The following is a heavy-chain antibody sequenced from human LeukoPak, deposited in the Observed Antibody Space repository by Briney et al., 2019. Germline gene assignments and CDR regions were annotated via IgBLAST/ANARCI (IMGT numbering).Heavy chain of an antibody. V-gene: IGHV3-21*04. Sequence: GGSLRLSCAASGFTFSNYSMNWVRQAPGKGLEWVSSISSRSTYIYHADSVKGRFTISRDNAKNSLFLQMNSLRAEDTAVYFCARGGVDYYGSGTYYLMYYFDYWGQGALVTVSS. D-gene: IGHD3-10*01. J-gene: IGHJ4*02. CDR1: GFTFSNYS. CDR2: ISSRSTYI. CDR3: ARGGVDYYGSGTYYLMYYFDY.